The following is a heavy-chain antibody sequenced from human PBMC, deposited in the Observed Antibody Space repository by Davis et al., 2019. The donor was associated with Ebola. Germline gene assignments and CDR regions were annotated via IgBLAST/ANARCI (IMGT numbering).Heavy chain of an antibody. CDR2: ISYDGSNR. V-gene: IGHV3-30*18. CDR1: GFTFSSYS. J-gene: IGHJ2*01. CDR3: AKAAKSGYWYYDL. Sequence: GGSLRLSCAASGFTFSSYSMNWVRQAPGKGLEWVALISYDGSNRNYADSVKGRFTISRDNSKNTLYLQMNSLRAEDTAVYYCAKAAKSGYWYYDLWGRGTLVTVSS. D-gene: IGHD6-25*01.